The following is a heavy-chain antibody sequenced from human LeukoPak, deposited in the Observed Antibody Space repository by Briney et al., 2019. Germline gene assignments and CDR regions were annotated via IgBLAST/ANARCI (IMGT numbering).Heavy chain of an antibody. J-gene: IGHJ4*02. CDR1: GFTFSNYA. D-gene: IGHD3-9*01. CDR3: VIWGDYDVLTGYYVPDY. CDR2: ITGSGTNT. V-gene: IGHV3-23*01. Sequence: GGSLRLSCVASGFTFSNYAMSWVRQAPGKGLEWVSAITGSGTNTYYADPLKGRFTISRDNSKNTLFLQMNSLRHEDTAIYYCVIWGDYDVLTGYYVPDYWGQGTLVTVSS.